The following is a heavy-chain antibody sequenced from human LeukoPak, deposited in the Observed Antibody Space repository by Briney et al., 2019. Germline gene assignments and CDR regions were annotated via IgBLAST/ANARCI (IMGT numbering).Heavy chain of an antibody. CDR2: IIPIFGTA. CDR1: GYTFTGYY. V-gene: IGHV1-69*05. CDR3: ARARIRRDRGSLFDY. Sequence: SVKVSCKASGYTFTGYYIHWVRQAPGQGLEWMGRIIPIFGTANYAQKFQGRVTITTDESTSTAYMELSSLRSEDTAVYYCARARIRRDRGSLFDYWGQGTLVTVSS. D-gene: IGHD2/OR15-2a*01. J-gene: IGHJ4*02.